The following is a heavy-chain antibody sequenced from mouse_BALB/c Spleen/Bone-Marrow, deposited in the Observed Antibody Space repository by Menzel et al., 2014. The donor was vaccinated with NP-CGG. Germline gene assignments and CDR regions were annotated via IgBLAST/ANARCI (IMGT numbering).Heavy chain of an antibody. CDR1: GFSLTSYG. Sequence: VKLMESGPGLVAPSQSLSITCTVSGFSLTSYGVHWVRQPPGKGLEWLGVIWAGGSTNYNSALMSRLSISKDNSKSQVFLKMNSLQTDDKAMYYCVRGGGEGYYNWYFDVWGAGTTVTVSS. CDR2: IWAGGST. D-gene: IGHD2-3*01. V-gene: IGHV2-9*02. CDR3: VRGGGEGYYNWYFDV. J-gene: IGHJ1*01.